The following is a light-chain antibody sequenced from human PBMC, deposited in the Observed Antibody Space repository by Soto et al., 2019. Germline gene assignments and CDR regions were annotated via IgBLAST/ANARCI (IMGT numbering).Light chain of an antibody. CDR3: SSYTSSSTL. V-gene: IGLV2-14*01. J-gene: IGLJ1*01. Sequence: QSALTQPASVSGSAGQSITISCTGTSGDVGGYNYVSWYQQHPGKAPKLMIYAVTDRPSGVSSRFSGSKSGNTASLTISGLQAEDEADYYCSSYTSSSTLFGTGTKVTVL. CDR2: AVT. CDR1: SGDVGGYNY.